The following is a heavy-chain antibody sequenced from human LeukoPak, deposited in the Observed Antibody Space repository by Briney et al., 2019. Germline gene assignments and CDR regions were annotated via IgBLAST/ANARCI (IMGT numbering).Heavy chain of an antibody. Sequence: ASVKVSCKASGYTFTSYGISWVRQAPGQGLEWMGWISAYNGNTNYAQKLQGRVTMTTDTSTSTAYMELRSLRSDDTAVYYCARETIAAAGFYYYYYGMDVWGQGTTVTVSS. J-gene: IGHJ6*02. CDR1: GYTFTSYG. D-gene: IGHD6-13*01. V-gene: IGHV1-18*01. CDR2: ISAYNGNT. CDR3: ARETIAAAGFYYYYYGMDV.